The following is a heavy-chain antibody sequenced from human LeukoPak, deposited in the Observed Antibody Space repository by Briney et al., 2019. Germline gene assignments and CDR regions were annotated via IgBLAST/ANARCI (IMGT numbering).Heavy chain of an antibody. Sequence: SETLSLTCTVSGDSISSYYYNWIRQPPGKGLEWIGYIFHSESTNYNPSFKSRVTISLATSKNQFSLKLNSMTAADTAVYYCAREGTYCGGDCYFFENWGQGTLVTVSS. J-gene: IGHJ4*02. CDR2: IFHSEST. CDR3: AREGTYCGGDCYFFEN. D-gene: IGHD2-21*02. V-gene: IGHV4-59*01. CDR1: GDSISSYY.